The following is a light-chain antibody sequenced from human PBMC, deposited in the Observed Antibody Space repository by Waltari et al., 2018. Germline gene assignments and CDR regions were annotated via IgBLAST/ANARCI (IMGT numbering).Light chain of an antibody. CDR1: QTISRY. Sequence: GDRVTITCRASQTISRYLNWYQQKLGKAPNLLIYVASSLQSGVPSRFSGSGSGRDFTLIITSLQPEDFATYYCQQSYSFTRTFGQGTKVEIK. J-gene: IGKJ1*01. CDR3: QQSYSFTRT. CDR2: VAS. V-gene: IGKV1-39*01.